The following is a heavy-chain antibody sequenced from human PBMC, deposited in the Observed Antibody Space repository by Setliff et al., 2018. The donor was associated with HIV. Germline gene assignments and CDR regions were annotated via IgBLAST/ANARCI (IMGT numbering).Heavy chain of an antibody. V-gene: IGHV4-38-2*02. CDR2: ITHSGNN. CDR3: ARNRVPSSL. D-gene: IGHD3-10*01. Sequence: SETLSLTCTVTGYSISSGYYWAWVRQFPGKGLEWIGSITHSGNNWLNPSLKGRVNLSVQTSKDQFTLKLNSVIAADTAVYYCARNRVPSSLWGQGTLVTVSS. CDR1: GYSISSGYY. J-gene: IGHJ4*02.